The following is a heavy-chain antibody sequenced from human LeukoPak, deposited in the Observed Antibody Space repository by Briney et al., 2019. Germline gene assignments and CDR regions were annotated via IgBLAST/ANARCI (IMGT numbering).Heavy chain of an antibody. V-gene: IGHV3-48*01. Sequence: GGSLRLSCAASGFTFSSYSMNWVRQAPGKGLEWITYISGSSRAICYADSVKGRFTISRDSAKNSLYLQMNNLRAEDTAVYYCAREPQEGFDYWGQGTLVTISS. J-gene: IGHJ4*02. CDR2: ISGSSRAI. CDR1: GFTFSSYS. CDR3: AREPQEGFDY.